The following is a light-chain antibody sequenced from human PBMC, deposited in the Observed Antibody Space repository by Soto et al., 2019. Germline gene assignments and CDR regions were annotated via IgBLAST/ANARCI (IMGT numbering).Light chain of an antibody. J-gene: IGKJ1*01. CDR1: QSVSSN. V-gene: IGKV3-15*01. CDR2: GAS. Sequence: EIVMTQSPATLSVSPGERATLSCRASQSVSSNLAWYQQKPGQAPRLLIYGASTRATGVPARFSGSGSGTEFNLTISSRQSEDFAVYYCQQYKNWPSWTFGQGTKVEIK. CDR3: QQYKNWPSWT.